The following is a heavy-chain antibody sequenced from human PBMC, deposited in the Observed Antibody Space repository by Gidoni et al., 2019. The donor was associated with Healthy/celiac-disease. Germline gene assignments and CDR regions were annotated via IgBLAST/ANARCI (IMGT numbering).Heavy chain of an antibody. CDR1: GGSLSRSNW. D-gene: IGHD1-1*01. CDR2: IYHSGST. Sequence: QVQLQESGPGLVKPSGTLSLTCAVPGGSLSRSNWWRWVRQPPGKELAWIGEIYHSGSTNYNPSLKSRVTISEDKSKNQFSLKLSSVTAADTAVYYCARDWNDGPYNWFDPWGQGTLVTVSS. V-gene: IGHV4-4*02. CDR3: ARDWNDGPYNWFDP. J-gene: IGHJ5*02.